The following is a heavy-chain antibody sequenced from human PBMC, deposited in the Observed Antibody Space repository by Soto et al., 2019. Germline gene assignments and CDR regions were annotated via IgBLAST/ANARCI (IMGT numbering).Heavy chain of an antibody. J-gene: IGHJ4*02. CDR1: GGSIRSGCYY. V-gene: IGHV4-31*03. CDR3: ARKSLSGYDAGALSY. D-gene: IGHD5-12*01. Sequence: QVQLQESGPGLVKPSQTLSLTCNVSGGSIRSGCYYCRWIRQHPGKGLEWIGYIYYSGRTYSHPSLKSRVTIPVDTSKHQFSLKLSAGTAADTAVYYCARKSLSGYDAGALSYGGQGPLVTVAA. CDR2: IYYSGRT.